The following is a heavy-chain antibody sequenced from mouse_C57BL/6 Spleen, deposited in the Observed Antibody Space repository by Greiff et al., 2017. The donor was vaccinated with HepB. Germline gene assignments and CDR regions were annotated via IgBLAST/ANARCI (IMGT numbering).Heavy chain of an antibody. CDR3: ARDHYYGD. D-gene: IGHD1-1*01. Sequence: EVKLQESGPGLVKPSQSLSLTCSVTGYSITSGYYWNWIRQFPGNKLEWMGYISYDGSNNYNPSLKNRISITRDTSKNQFFLKLNSVTTEDTATYYCARDHYYGDWGQGTLVTVSA. J-gene: IGHJ3*01. CDR2: ISYDGSN. V-gene: IGHV3-6*01. CDR1: GYSITSGYY.